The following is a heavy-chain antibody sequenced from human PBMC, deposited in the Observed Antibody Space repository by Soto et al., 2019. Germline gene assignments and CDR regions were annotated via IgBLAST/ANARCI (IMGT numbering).Heavy chain of an antibody. D-gene: IGHD3-22*01. CDR1: GYIFTNHY. V-gene: IGHV1-46*01. J-gene: IGHJ4*02. Sequence: QVQLVQSGAEVKKPGASVKVSCKASGYIFTNHYIHWVRQAPGQGLVWMGIINPSGGSTNYLQKFQGRITMTRDTSTSTVYMELSSLRSEDTAVYFCARADYYDSSGFYYDCWGQGSLVTVSS. CDR3: ARADYYDSSGFYYDC. CDR2: INPSGGST.